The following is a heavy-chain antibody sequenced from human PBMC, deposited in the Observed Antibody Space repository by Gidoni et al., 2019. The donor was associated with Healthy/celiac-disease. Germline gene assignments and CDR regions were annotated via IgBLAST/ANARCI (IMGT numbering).Heavy chain of an antibody. J-gene: IGHJ4*02. CDR3: VTAGTFRVKNFYYFDY. Sequence: QVQLVESGGGVVQPGRSLRLSCAASGFTFSSYGMHWVRQAPGKGLEWVAVIWYDGSNKYYADSVKGRFTISRDNSKNTLYLQMNSLRAEDTAVYYCVTAGTFRVKNFYYFDYWGQGTLVTVSS. CDR2: IWYDGSNK. CDR1: GFTFSSYG. V-gene: IGHV3-33*01. D-gene: IGHD6-13*01.